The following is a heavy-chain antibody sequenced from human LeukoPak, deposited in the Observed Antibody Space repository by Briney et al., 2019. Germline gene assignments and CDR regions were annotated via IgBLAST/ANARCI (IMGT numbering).Heavy chain of an antibody. D-gene: IGHD3-22*01. CDR1: GFSFSDYY. CDR2: ITSSSSYI. Sequence: GGSLRLSCVGSGFSFSDYYMNWVRQAPGKGLEWVSSITSSSSYIYYADSVKGRFTIPRDNAKNSLYLQMNSLRAEDTAVYYCASCYYDNTGYYDDAFDIWGQGTMVTVSS. V-gene: IGHV3-21*01. CDR3: ASCYYDNTGYYDDAFDI. J-gene: IGHJ3*02.